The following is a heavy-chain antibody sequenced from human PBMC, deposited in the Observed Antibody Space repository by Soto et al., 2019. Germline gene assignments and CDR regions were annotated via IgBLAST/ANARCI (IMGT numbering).Heavy chain of an antibody. J-gene: IGHJ5*02. CDR3: ARWGLGSGWYGLDP. V-gene: IGHV4-59*01. CDR2: IYYSGST. D-gene: IGHD6-19*01. Sequence: SETLSLTCTVSGASIRGYYWSWMRQPPGKGLEWIGYIYYSGSTNYNPSLKSRVTISVDTSKNQFSLKLSSVTAADTAVYYCARWGLGSGWYGLDPWGQGTLVTVSS. CDR1: GASIRGYY.